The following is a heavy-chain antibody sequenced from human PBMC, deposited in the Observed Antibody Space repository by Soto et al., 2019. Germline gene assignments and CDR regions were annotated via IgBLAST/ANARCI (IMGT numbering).Heavy chain of an antibody. CDR3: ARDLAVAGRESYYYGMDV. CDR1: GYTFTSYY. D-gene: IGHD6-19*01. J-gene: IGHJ6*02. CDR2: INPSGGST. Sequence: ASVKVSCKASGYTFTSYYMHWVRQAPGQGLEWMGIINPSGGSTSYAQKFQGRVTMTRDTSTSTVYMELSSLRSEDTAVYYCARDLAVAGRESYYYGMDVWGQGTTVTVSS. V-gene: IGHV1-46*01.